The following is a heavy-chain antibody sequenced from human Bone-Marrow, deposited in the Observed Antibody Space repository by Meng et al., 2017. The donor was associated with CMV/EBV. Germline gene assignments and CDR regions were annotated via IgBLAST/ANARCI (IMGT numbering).Heavy chain of an antibody. CDR3: ARRGASIVVVPAARQRGYYYGMDV. Sequence: SETLSLTCAVYGGSFSGYYWSWIRQPPGKGLEWIGEINHSGSTNYNPSLKSRVTISVDTSKNQFSLKLSSVTAADTAVYYCARRGASIVVVPAARQRGYYYGMDVWVQGTTVTVSS. V-gene: IGHV4-34*01. CDR1: GGSFSGYY. D-gene: IGHD2-2*01. CDR2: INHSGST. J-gene: IGHJ6*02.